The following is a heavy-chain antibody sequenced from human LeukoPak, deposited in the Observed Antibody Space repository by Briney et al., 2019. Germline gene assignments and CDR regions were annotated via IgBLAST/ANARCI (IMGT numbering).Heavy chain of an antibody. Sequence: GASVKVSCKASGYTFTSYAMNWVRQAPGQGLEWMGWINTNTGNPTYAQGFTGRFVFSLDTSVSTAYLQISSLKAEDTAVYYCARRPRDGYNPNYYYYYYMDVWGKGTTVTVSS. CDR1: GYTFTSYA. D-gene: IGHD5-24*01. CDR3: ARRPRDGYNPNYYYYYYMDV. CDR2: INTNTGNP. V-gene: IGHV7-4-1*02. J-gene: IGHJ6*03.